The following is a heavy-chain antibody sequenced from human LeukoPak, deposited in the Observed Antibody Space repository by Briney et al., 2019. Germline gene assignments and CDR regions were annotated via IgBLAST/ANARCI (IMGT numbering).Heavy chain of an antibody. CDR2: IYYTGNT. J-gene: IGHJ4*02. D-gene: IGHD3-22*01. Sequence: PSETLSLTCTVSGASISSDAYFWSWIRQHPGKGLEWLGYIYYTGNTAPNPSLRSRLTMSRDTPKNQFSLSLTSVTAADTAVYYCAGGPAYLDSVPDSWGQGTLVTVSS. CDR3: AGGPAYLDSVPDS. V-gene: IGHV4-31*03. CDR1: GASISSDAYF.